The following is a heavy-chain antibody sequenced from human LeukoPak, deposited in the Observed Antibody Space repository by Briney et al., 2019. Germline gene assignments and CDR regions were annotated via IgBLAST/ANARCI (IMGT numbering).Heavy chain of an antibody. CDR2: IIPIFGTA. V-gene: IGHV1-69*13. CDR3: AREVVVVPAAMGRWFDP. CDR1: GGTFSSYA. Sequence: ASVKVSCKASGGTFSSYAISWVRQAPGQGLEWMGGIIPIFGTANYAQKFQGRVTITADESTSTAYMELSSLRSEDTAVYYCAREVVVVPAAMGRWFDPWGQGTLVTVSS. D-gene: IGHD2-2*01. J-gene: IGHJ5*02.